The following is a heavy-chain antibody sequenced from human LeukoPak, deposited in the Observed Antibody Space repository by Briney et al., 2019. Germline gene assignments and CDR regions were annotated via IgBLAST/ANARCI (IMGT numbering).Heavy chain of an antibody. CDR1: GFTFSNAW. V-gene: IGHV3-15*01. D-gene: IGHD6-13*01. CDR3: TTRVDGSSWYAETFGY. CDR2: IKSKTDGGTT. J-gene: IGHJ4*02. Sequence: GGSLRLSCAASGFTFSNAWMSWVRQAPGKGLEWVGRIKSKTDGGTTDYAAPVKGRFTISRDDSKNTLYLQMNSLKTEDTAVYYCTTRVDGSSWYAETFGYWGQGTLVIVSS.